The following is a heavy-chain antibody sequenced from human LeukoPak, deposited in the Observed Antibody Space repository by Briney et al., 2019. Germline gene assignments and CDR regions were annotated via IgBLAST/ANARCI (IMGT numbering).Heavy chain of an antibody. D-gene: IGHD7-27*01. Sequence: GGSLRLSCAASGFTFDDYAMLWVRQAPGKGLEWVSLISWNGGSTYYADSVKGRLTISRDNSKNSLYLQMNSLRPEDAALYYCAKAQNWAFDYWGQGTLVTVSS. V-gene: IGHV3-43D*04. J-gene: IGHJ4*02. CDR1: GFTFDDYA. CDR2: ISWNGGST. CDR3: AKAQNWAFDY.